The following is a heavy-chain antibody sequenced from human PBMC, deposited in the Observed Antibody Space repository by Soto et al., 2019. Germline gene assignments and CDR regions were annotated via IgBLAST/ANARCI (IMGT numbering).Heavy chain of an antibody. CDR1: GGSISSYY. Sequence: SETLSLTCTVSGGSISSYYWSWIRQPPGKGLEWTGYIYYSGSTNYNPSLKSRVTISVDTSKNQFSLKLSSVTAADTAVYYCARLLAVATRPWLDPWGQGTLVTVSS. V-gene: IGHV4-59*08. D-gene: IGHD6-19*01. J-gene: IGHJ5*02. CDR3: ARLLAVATRPWLDP. CDR2: IYYSGST.